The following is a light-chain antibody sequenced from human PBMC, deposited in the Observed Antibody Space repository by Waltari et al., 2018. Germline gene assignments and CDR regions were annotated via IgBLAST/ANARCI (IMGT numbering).Light chain of an antibody. CDR2: YDS. V-gene: IGLV3-21*04. Sequence: SYVLTQPPSVSGAPGKTASITCGGKNIERKSVPWYQQKPGQAPILVISYDSDRPSGIPERFSGSNSGNTATLTISRVEAGDEADYYCQVWDANTDPGVFGTGTEVTVL. CDR3: QVWDANTDPGV. CDR1: NIERKS. J-gene: IGLJ1*01.